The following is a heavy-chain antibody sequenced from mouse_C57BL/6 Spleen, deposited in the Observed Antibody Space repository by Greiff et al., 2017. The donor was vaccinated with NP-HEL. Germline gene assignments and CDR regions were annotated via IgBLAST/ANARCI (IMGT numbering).Heavy chain of an antibody. CDR3: TRPGVITTVVAPYWYFDV. CDR1: GFTFSSYA. J-gene: IGHJ1*03. CDR2: ISSGGDYI. Sequence: DVMLVESGEGLVKPGGSLKLSCAASGFTFSSYAMSWVRQTPEKRLEWVAYISSGGDYIYYADTVKGRFTISRDNARNTLYLQMSSLKSEDTAMYYCTRPGVITTVVAPYWYFDVWGTGTTVTVSS. D-gene: IGHD1-1*01. V-gene: IGHV5-9-1*02.